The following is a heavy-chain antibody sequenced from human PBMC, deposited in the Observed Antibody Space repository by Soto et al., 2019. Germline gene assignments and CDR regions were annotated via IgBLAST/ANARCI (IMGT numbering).Heavy chain of an antibody. Sequence: SETLSLTCAVFGGSFSGYYWNWIRQPPGKGLEWIGEINHSGRINYNPSLKSRVTISVDMSKNQFSLKLSSVTAADTAVYYCARAGPYGSGTSGVDYWGQGTLVTVSS. D-gene: IGHD3-10*01. J-gene: IGHJ4*02. V-gene: IGHV4-34*01. CDR1: GGSFSGYY. CDR2: INHSGRI. CDR3: ARAGPYGSGTSGVDY.